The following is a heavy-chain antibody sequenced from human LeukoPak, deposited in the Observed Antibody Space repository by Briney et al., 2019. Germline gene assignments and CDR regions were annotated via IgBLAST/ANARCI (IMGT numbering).Heavy chain of an antibody. Sequence: ASVKVSCKASGYTFTGYYMHWVRQAPGQGLERMGWINPNSGGTNYAQKLQGRVTMTRDTSISTAYMELSRLRSDDTAVYYCARDYYDSSGYYYVLDYWGQGTLVTVSS. CDR1: GYTFTGYY. CDR3: ARDYYDSSGYYYVLDY. CDR2: INPNSGGT. D-gene: IGHD3-22*01. V-gene: IGHV1-2*02. J-gene: IGHJ4*02.